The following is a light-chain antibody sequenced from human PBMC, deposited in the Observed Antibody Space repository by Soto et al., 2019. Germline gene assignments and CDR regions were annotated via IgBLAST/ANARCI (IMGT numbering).Light chain of an antibody. Sequence: EILLTQSPATLSLSPGERATLSCRASQSVISYLAWYQQKPGQAPRLLIYDASNRATGIPARFSGSGSGTDFTLAITSLGPEDFAVYYCQQRSNWPSTVGGGTKVDIK. CDR3: QQRSNWPST. J-gene: IGKJ4*01. CDR2: DAS. V-gene: IGKV3-11*01. CDR1: QSVISY.